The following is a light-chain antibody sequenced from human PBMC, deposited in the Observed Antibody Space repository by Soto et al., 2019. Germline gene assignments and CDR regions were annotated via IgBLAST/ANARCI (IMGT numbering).Light chain of an antibody. CDR3: ATWDGSLPAEV. Sequence: QSVLTQPPSVSGAPGQRVTISCTGSSSNIGANFEVHWYRQRPGTAPKLLIYGNINRPSGVPDRFSGSKSGTSASLAITGLQADDEADYYCATWDGSLPAEVFGGGTKLTVL. J-gene: IGLJ2*01. V-gene: IGLV1-40*01. CDR2: GNI. CDR1: SSNIGANFE.